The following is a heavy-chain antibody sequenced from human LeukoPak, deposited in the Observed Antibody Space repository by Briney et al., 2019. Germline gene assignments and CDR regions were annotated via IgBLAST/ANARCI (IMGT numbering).Heavy chain of an antibody. D-gene: IGHD1-1*01. Sequence: PGGSLRLSCAASGFTFSSYGMHWVRQAPGKGLEGVAVIWYDGSNKYYADSVKGRFTISRDNSKNTLYLQMNSLRAEDTAVYYCARPTRKLYYFDYWGQGTLVTVSS. J-gene: IGHJ4*02. CDR3: ARPTRKLYYFDY. CDR2: IWYDGSNK. CDR1: GFTFSSYG. V-gene: IGHV3-33*01.